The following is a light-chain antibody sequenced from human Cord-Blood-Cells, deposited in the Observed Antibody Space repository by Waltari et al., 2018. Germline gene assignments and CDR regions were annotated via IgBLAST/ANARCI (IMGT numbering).Light chain of an antibody. CDR3: SSYTSSSTVV. V-gene: IGLV2-14*01. CDR2: DVS. CDR1: SSDVGGYNY. Sequence: QSALTQPASVSGSPGQSITISCTGTSSDVGGYNYVSWYQQHPGKAPKLMIYDVSNRPSGFSSRFSGSKSGNTASLTISGLQAEDEADYYCSSYTSSSTVVFGGGTKLTVL. J-gene: IGLJ2*01.